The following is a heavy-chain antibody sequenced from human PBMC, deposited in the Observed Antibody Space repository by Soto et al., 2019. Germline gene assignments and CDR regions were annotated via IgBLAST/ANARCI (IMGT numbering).Heavy chain of an antibody. CDR3: ARSQGSSTSLEIYYYYYYGMDV. D-gene: IGHD2-2*01. CDR2: IIPISGTA. Sequence: SVKVSCKASGGTFSSYAISWVRQAPGQGLEWMGGIIPISGTANYAQKFQGRVTITADESTSTAYMELSSLRSEDTAVYYCARSQGSSTSLEIYYYYYYGMDVWGQGTKVTVSS. V-gene: IGHV1-69*13. J-gene: IGHJ6*02. CDR1: GGTFSSYA.